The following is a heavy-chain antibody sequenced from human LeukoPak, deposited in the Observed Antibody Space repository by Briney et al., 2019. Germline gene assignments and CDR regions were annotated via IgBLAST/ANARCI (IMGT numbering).Heavy chain of an antibody. CDR1: GGSISSYY. J-gene: IGHJ5*02. D-gene: IGHD2-15*01. CDR3: ARAGEVAATDPRIWFDP. Sequence: PSETLSLTCTVSGGSISSYYWSWIRQPPGKGLEWIGYIYYSGSTNYNPSLKSRVTISVDTTKNQFSLKLSSVTTADTAVYYCARAGEVAATDPRIWFDPWGQGTLVTVSS. V-gene: IGHV4-59*01. CDR2: IYYSGST.